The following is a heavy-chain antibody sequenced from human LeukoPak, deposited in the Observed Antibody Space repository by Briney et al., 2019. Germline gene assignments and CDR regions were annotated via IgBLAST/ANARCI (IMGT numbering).Heavy chain of an antibody. CDR1: GFTFSSYG. D-gene: IGHD6-13*01. Sequence: PGGSLRLSCAASGFTFSSYGMHWVRQAPGKGLEWVSAISGSGGSTYYADSVKGRFTISRDNSKNTLYLQMNSLRAEDTAVYYCAKSGNWGAAAGPFDYWGQGTLVTVSS. CDR3: AKSGNWGAAAGPFDY. J-gene: IGHJ4*02. CDR2: ISGSGGST. V-gene: IGHV3-23*01.